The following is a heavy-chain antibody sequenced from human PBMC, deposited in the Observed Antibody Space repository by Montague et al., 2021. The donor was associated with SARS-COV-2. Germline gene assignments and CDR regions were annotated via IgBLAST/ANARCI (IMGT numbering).Heavy chain of an antibody. CDR3: ARDLDD. Sequence: SETLSLTCTVSGTSFSSYYWNWIRQPPGKGLEWIGYMYYGGSTNYNPSLKSRVTISVDTSKNQFSLKLSSVTAADTAVYYCARDLDDWGQGTLVTVSS. J-gene: IGHJ4*02. CDR2: MYYGGST. D-gene: IGHD3-3*01. V-gene: IGHV4-59*01. CDR1: GTSFSSYY.